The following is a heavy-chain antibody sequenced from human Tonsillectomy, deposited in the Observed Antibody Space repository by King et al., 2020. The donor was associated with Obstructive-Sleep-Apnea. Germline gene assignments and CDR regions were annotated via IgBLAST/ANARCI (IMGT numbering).Heavy chain of an antibody. V-gene: IGHV3-9*01. Sequence: VQLVESGGGLVQPGRSLRLSCAASGFTFDDYAMHWVRQAPGKGLEGVSGIGWNSGSIGYADFVRGRFTISRDNAKNSLYLKMNSMRAEDTVLYYCAKATLGWYGAYFDLWGRGTLVTVSS. CDR3: AKATLGWYGAYFDL. J-gene: IGHJ2*01. CDR2: IGWNSGSI. CDR1: GFTFDDYA. D-gene: IGHD6-19*01.